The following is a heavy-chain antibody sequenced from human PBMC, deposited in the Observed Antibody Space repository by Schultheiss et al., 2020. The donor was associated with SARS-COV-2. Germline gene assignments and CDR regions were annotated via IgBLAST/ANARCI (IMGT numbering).Heavy chain of an antibody. Sequence: GGSLRLSCAASGFTFSSYGMHWVRQAPGKGLEWVGRIKSKTDGGTTDYAAPVKGRFTISRDDSKNTLYLQMNSLKTEDTAVYYCTTNYLYCSGGSCYSVSFDYWGQGTLVTVSS. CDR2: IKSKTDGGTT. CDR3: TTNYLYCSGGSCYSVSFDY. J-gene: IGHJ4*02. CDR1: GFTFSSYG. D-gene: IGHD2-15*01. V-gene: IGHV3-15*01.